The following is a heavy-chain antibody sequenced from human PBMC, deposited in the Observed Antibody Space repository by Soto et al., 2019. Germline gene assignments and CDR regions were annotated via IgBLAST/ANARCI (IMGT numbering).Heavy chain of an antibody. J-gene: IGHJ5*02. CDR3: ARDLRTSGWSEENWFDP. D-gene: IGHD6-19*01. Sequence: GGSLRLSCAASGFTFSSYWMHWVRQAPGKGLVWVSRINSDGSSTSYADSVKGRFTISRDNAKNTLYLQMNSLRAEDTAVYYCARDLRTSGWSEENWFDPWGQGTLVTVSS. CDR1: GFTFSSYW. CDR2: INSDGSST. V-gene: IGHV3-74*01.